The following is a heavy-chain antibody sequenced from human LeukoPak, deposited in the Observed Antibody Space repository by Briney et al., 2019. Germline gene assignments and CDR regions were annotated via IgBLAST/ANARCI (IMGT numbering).Heavy chain of an antibody. D-gene: IGHD2-15*01. V-gene: IGHV3-30-3*01. CDR3: ARDPGYCSGGSCYDY. Sequence: GGSLRLSCAASGFTFSTYAMHWVRQAPGKGRGWVALILYVGSDKFYTASVEGRFTISRDTSKNTLYLQMNSLRAEDTAVYYCARDPGYCSGGSCYDYWGQGTLVTVSS. CDR2: ILYVGSDK. CDR1: GFTFSTYA. J-gene: IGHJ4*02.